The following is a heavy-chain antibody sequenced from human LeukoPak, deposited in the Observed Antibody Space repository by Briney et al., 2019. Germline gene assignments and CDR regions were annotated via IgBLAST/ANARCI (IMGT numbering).Heavy chain of an antibody. CDR2: FDPEDGET. V-gene: IGHV1-24*01. Sequence: ASVKVSCKVSGYTLTELSVHWVRQAPGKGLEWMGGFDPEDGETIYAQKFQGRVTMTEDTSTDTAYMELSSLRSEDTAVYCCATVMITFGGVIVPDAFDIWGQGTMVTVSS. J-gene: IGHJ3*02. CDR3: ATVMITFGGVIVPDAFDI. D-gene: IGHD3-16*02. CDR1: GYTLTELS.